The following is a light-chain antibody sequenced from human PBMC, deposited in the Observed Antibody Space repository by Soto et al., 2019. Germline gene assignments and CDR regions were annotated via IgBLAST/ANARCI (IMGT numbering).Light chain of an antibody. Sequence: QSALTQPASVSGSPGQSITISCTGTSSDVGSYNLVSWYQQHSGKAPKLMIYEVNNRPSGVSHRFSGSKSGNTASLTISGLQAEDEADYYCSSYTSSSTLYVFGTGTKVTVL. CDR2: EVN. CDR1: SSDVGSYNL. J-gene: IGLJ1*01. V-gene: IGLV2-14*02. CDR3: SSYTSSSTLYV.